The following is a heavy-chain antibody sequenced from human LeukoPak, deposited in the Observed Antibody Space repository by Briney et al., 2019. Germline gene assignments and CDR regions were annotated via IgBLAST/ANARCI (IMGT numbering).Heavy chain of an antibody. V-gene: IGHV3-64*01. Sequence: PGGSLRLSCAASGFSFSTYTMRWVRQAPGKGLEYVSGIASNGGTKDYANSVKGRFTISRDNSKNTVYLQMGSLRAEDMAVYYCAREYCTTNNCYNWGLGYWGQGTPVTVSS. D-gene: IGHD2-2*02. CDR1: GFSFSTYT. CDR3: AREYCTTNNCYNWGLGY. CDR2: IASNGGTK. J-gene: IGHJ4*02.